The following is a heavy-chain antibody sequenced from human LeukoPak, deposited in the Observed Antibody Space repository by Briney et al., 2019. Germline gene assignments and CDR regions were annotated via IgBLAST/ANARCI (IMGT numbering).Heavy chain of an antibody. CDR3: ARPSRRDCGGDCYRDNWFGP. Sequence: PSETLSLTCTVSGGSISSSNYYWGWVRQPPGKGLEWIGSIYYSGYTYYNPSLKSRVTMSVDTSKNQFSLKLSSVTAADTAVYYCARPSRRDCGGDCYRDNWFGPWGQGTLVTVSS. D-gene: IGHD2-21*02. CDR2: IYYSGYT. V-gene: IGHV4-39*01. J-gene: IGHJ5*02. CDR1: GGSISSSNYY.